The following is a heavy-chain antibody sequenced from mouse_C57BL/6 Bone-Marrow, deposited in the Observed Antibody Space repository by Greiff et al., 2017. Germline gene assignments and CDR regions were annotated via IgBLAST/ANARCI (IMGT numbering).Heavy chain of an antibody. CDR1: GFNIKNTY. J-gene: IGHJ4*01. Sequence: EVQLVESVAELVRPGASVKLSCTASGFNIKNTYMHWVKQRPEQGLEWIGRIDPANGNTKYAPKFPGKATITADTSSNTAYLQLSSLTSEDTAIYYGARWLPFLYYYAMDYWGQGTSGTVSS. D-gene: IGHD2-2*01. V-gene: IGHV14-3*01. CDR2: IDPANGNT. CDR3: ARWLPFLYYYAMDY.